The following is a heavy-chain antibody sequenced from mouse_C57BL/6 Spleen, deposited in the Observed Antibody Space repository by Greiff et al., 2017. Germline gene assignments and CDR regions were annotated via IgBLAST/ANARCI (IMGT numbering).Heavy chain of an antibody. J-gene: IGHJ4*01. CDR3: ASHENYYAMDY. CDR2: ISSGGSYT. Sequence: EVKLVESGGDLVKPGGSLKLSCAASGFTFSSYGMSWVRQTPDKRLEWVATISSGGSYTYYPDSVKGRFTISRDNAKNTLYLQMSSLKSEDTAMYYCASHENYYAMDYWGQGTSVTVSS. CDR1: GFTFSSYG. V-gene: IGHV5-6*01.